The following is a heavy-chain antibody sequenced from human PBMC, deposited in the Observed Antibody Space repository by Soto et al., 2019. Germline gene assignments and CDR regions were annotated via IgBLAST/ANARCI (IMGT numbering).Heavy chain of an antibody. CDR1: GFTFTRYS. CDR3: ARESEDLTSNFDY. V-gene: IGHV3-21*06. CDR2: ISSTTNYI. J-gene: IGHJ4*02. Sequence: MRLSCAASGFTFTRYSMNWVRQAPGKGLEWVSSISSTTNYIYYGDSMKGRFTISRDNAKNSLYLEMNSLRAEDTAVYYCARESEDLTSNFDYWGQGTLVTVSS.